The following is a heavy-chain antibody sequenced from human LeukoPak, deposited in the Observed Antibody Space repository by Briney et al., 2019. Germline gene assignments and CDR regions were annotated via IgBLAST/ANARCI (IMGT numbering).Heavy chain of an antibody. CDR1: GFTFSTYS. Sequence: GGSXXLSCAASGFTFSTYSMSWVRQAPGKGLEWVSVIYTGGSTYYADSVKGRFNISRDDSKNKLDLKRKNLRAEDTAVYYCARAYCSGGSCYPYYFDYWGQGNLVTVSS. CDR3: ARAYCSGGSCYPYYFDY. CDR2: IYTGGST. V-gene: IGHV3-53*01. J-gene: IGHJ4*02. D-gene: IGHD2-15*01.